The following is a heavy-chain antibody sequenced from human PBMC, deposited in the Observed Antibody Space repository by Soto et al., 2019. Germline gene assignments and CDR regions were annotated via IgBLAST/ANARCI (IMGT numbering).Heavy chain of an antibody. V-gene: IGHV4-34*01. D-gene: IGHD3-10*01. Sequence: TSETQCLTCAVYGGSFRGYYWSWVRQPPGKGLEWIGEINHSGSTNYNPSLKSRVTISVDTSKNQFSLKLSSVTAADTAVYYCARVEGGDLDYWGQGTLVTVSS. CDR1: GGSFRGYY. CDR3: ARVEGGDLDY. J-gene: IGHJ4*02. CDR2: INHSGST.